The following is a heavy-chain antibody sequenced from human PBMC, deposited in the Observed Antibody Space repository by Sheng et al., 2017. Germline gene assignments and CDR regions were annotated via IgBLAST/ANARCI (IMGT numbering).Heavy chain of an antibody. CDR3: ARDGDANGLREADYFDY. D-gene: IGHD3-10*01. CDR2: ISNSGSDI. V-gene: IGHV3-48*03. CDR1: GFTFRIYE. Sequence: EVQLVESGGGLVQPGGSLRLSCAASGFTFRIYEMNWVRQAPGKGLEWISHISNSGSDIYNADSVKGRFTISRDNSKNLLYLQMSSLRAEDTAVYYCARDGDANGLREADYFDYWGQGTLVTVSS. J-gene: IGHJ4*02.